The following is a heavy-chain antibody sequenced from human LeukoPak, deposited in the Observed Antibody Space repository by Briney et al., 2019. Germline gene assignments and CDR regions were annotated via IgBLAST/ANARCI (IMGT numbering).Heavy chain of an antibody. D-gene: IGHD6-13*01. V-gene: IGHV4-39*07. CDR2: MSDSGTT. Sequence: RASETLSLTCTVSGDSIGTSPYYYCGWIRQSPGKGLEWIGSMSDSGTTYYNPSLSSRLSISIATSKTHFSLWLTSVTAADTAVYYCTRGQSIAAGANWGRGTLVTVSS. CDR3: TRGQSIAAGAN. J-gene: IGHJ4*02. CDR1: GDSIGTSPYYY.